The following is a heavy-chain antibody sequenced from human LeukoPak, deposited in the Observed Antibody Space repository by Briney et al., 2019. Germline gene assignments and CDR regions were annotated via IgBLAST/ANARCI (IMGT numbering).Heavy chain of an antibody. V-gene: IGHV3-23*01. CDR3: AKDSHMVRGRKPPNYYMDV. Sequence: QSGGSLRLSCAASGFTFSSYGMSWVRQAPGKGLEWVSAISGSGGSTYYADSVKGRFTISRDNSKNTLYLQMNSLRAEDTAVYYCAKDSHMVRGRKPPNYYMDVWGKGTTVTISS. D-gene: IGHD3-10*01. CDR1: GFTFSSYG. CDR2: ISGSGGST. J-gene: IGHJ6*03.